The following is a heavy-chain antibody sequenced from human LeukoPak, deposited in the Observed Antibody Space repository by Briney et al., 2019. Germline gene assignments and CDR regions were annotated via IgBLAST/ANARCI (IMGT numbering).Heavy chain of an antibody. V-gene: IGHV1-2*06. Sequence: ASVTVSCTASGYTFTGYYLYWERQAPGQGLEWMGRINPNSGGTNYAQKFQGRVTMTRDTSISTAYMELSSLRSDDTAVFYCARRIAAAGHFDYWGQGTLVTVSS. CDR1: GYTFTGYY. CDR3: ARRIAAAGHFDY. CDR2: INPNSGGT. J-gene: IGHJ4*02. D-gene: IGHD6-13*01.